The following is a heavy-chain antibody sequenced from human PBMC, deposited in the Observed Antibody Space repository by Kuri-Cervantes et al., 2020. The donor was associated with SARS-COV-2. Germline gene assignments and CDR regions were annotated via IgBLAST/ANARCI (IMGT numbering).Heavy chain of an antibody. CDR2: IWYDGSKK. CDR3: ARGEQNFYANYYMDV. D-gene: IGHD3-16*01. V-gene: IGHV3-33*08. J-gene: IGHJ6*03. Sequence: GGSLRLSCAASGFTFRNYGMHWVRQAPGKGLEWVAVIWYDGSKKYYADSVKGRFTISRDNSKNTLYLQMKSLRVEDTAVYYCARGEQNFYANYYMDVWGKGTTVTVSS. CDR1: GFTFRNYG.